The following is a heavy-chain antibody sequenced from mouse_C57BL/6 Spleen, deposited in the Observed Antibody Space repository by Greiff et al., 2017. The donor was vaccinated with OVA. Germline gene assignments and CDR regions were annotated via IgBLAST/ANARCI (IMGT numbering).Heavy chain of an antibody. CDR1: GFTFSDYY. D-gene: IGHD2-4*01. J-gene: IGHJ2*01. CDR2: INYDGSST. V-gene: IGHV5-16*01. CDR3: ARHYDYGFDY. Sequence: EVQLVESEGGLVQPGSSMKLSCTASGFTFSDYYMAWVRQVPEKGLEWVANINYDGSSTYYLDSLKSRFIISRDNAKNILYLQMSSLKSEDTATYYCARHYDYGFDYWGQGTTLTVSS.